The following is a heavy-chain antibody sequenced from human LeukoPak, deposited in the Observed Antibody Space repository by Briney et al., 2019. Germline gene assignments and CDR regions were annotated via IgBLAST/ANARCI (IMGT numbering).Heavy chain of an antibody. J-gene: IGHJ4*02. CDR1: GGTFSSYA. Sequence: ASVKVSCKVSGGTFSSYAINWVRQATGQGLEWMGWMNPNSGNTGYAQKFQGRVTITRNTSISTAYMELSSLRSEDTAVYYCARGLLSSSWSGVDYWGQGTLVTVSS. CDR2: MNPNSGNT. CDR3: ARGLLSSSWSGVDY. D-gene: IGHD6-13*01. V-gene: IGHV1-8*01.